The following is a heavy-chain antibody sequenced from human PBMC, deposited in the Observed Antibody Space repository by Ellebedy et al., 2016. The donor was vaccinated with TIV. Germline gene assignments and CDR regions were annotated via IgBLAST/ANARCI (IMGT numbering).Heavy chain of an antibody. J-gene: IGHJ4*02. D-gene: IGHD6-13*01. CDR2: ITGSGDRS. Sequence: PGGSLRLSCAASGFTFSSYAMSRVRQAPGKGPEWVSGITGSGDRSFYADSVKGRFTFSRDNSKNTLSLQMDNLRAEDTGVYYCAKEAAATGIPYFDYWGQGTLVTVSP. CDR1: GFTFSSYA. CDR3: AKEAAATGIPYFDY. V-gene: IGHV3-23*01.